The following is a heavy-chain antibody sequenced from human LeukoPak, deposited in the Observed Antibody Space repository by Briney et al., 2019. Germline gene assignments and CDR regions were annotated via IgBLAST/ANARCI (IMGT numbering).Heavy chain of an antibody. Sequence: SETLSFTCTVSGGSISSSSYYWGWIRQPPGKGLEWIGSIYYSGSTYYNPSLKSRVTISVDTSKNQFSLKLSSVTAADTAVYYCARDLGYCTGGVCYRELDYWGQGTLVTVSS. CDR1: GGSISSSSYY. J-gene: IGHJ4*02. V-gene: IGHV4-39*02. CDR3: ARDLGYCTGGVCYRELDY. CDR2: IYYSGST. D-gene: IGHD2-8*02.